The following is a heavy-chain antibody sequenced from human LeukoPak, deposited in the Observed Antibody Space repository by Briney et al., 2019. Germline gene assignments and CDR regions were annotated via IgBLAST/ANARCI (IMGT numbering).Heavy chain of an antibody. V-gene: IGHV3-7*03. J-gene: IGHJ5*02. Sequence: GGSLRLSCAASGFRFSTYWMSWVRQAPGMGLEWVAHIKHDGTEKNYVDSVKGRFTISRDNSKNTLYLQMNSLRAEDTAVYYCARVPDGYNLGTYFDPWGQGTLVTVSS. CDR2: IKHDGTEK. CDR3: ARVPDGYNLGTYFDP. CDR1: GFRFSTYW. D-gene: IGHD5-24*01.